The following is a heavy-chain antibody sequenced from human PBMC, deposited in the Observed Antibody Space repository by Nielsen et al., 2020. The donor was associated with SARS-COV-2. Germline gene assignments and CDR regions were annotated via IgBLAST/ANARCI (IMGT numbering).Heavy chain of an antibody. CDR3: ARLSGPNYYDFWSGYGDYYGMDV. CDR2: INPSGGST. J-gene: IGHJ6*02. D-gene: IGHD3-3*01. V-gene: IGHV1-46*01. CDR1: GYTFTSYY. Sequence: ASVKVSCKASGYTFTSYYMHWVRQAPGQGLEWMGIINPSGGSTSYAQKFQGRVTMTRDTSTSTVYMELSSLRSEDTAVYYCARLSGPNYYDFWSGYGDYYGMDVWGQGTTVTVSS.